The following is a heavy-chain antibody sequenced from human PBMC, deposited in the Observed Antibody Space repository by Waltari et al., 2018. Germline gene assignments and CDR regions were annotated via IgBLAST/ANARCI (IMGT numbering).Heavy chain of an antibody. Sequence: QVQLVESGGGVVQPGGSLRLSCAPSEFTFSSYAMSWVRPAPGKGLEWVAVISYNGRNIYYVDSVKGRFTISRDNSKKTLYMQMNSLTVEDTAVYYCARDYCDRANCHGMDVWGQGTTVTV. J-gene: IGHJ6*02. CDR2: ISYNGRNI. CDR1: EFTFSSYA. V-gene: IGHV3-30*04. CDR3: ARDYCDRANCHGMDV. D-gene: IGHD3-22*01.